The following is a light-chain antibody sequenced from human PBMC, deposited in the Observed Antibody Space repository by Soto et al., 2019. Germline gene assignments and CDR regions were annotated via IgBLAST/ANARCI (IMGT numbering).Light chain of an antibody. V-gene: IGKV3-11*01. J-gene: IGKJ4*01. Sequence: EIVLTQSPATLSLSPGERATLSCRASQSVSRYLAWYQQKPGQAPRLLIYDASNSATGIPARFSGSGSGTDFTLTISSLEPGDFAVYYCQRRSDWGTFGGGTKVEIK. CDR2: DAS. CDR3: QRRSDWGT. CDR1: QSVSRY.